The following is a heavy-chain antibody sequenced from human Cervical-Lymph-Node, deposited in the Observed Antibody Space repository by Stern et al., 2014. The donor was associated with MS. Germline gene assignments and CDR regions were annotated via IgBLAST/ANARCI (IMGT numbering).Heavy chain of an antibody. V-gene: IGHV3-30*03. CDR1: GFTFSDYG. CDR2: ATYDGSGQ. Sequence: MQLVESGGGVVQPGKSLRLSCAASGFTFSDYGMHWVRQAPGKGLEWVALATYDGSGQYYADSVKGRFTVSRANSKNTVLLQMNGLRPEDTAVYFCARDRGLTHYFYGMDVWGQGTTVTVSS. D-gene: IGHD3-10*01. CDR3: ARDRGLTHYFYGMDV. J-gene: IGHJ6*02.